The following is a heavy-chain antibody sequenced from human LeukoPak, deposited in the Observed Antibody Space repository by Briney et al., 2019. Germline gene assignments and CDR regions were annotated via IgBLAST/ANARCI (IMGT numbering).Heavy chain of an antibody. Sequence: PGGSLRLSCAASGFTFSSYAMSWVRQAPGKGLEWVSAISGGGSTYYADSVKGRFTISRDNSKNTLYLQMNSLRAEDTAVYYCAKGPQVTAPLDYWGQGTLVTVSS. V-gene: IGHV3-23*01. CDR3: AKGPQVTAPLDY. D-gene: IGHD2-21*02. CDR1: GFTFSSYA. J-gene: IGHJ4*02. CDR2: ISGGGST.